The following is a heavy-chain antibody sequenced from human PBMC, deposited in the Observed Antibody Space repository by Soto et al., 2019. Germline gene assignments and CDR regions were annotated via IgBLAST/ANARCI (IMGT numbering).Heavy chain of an antibody. J-gene: IGHJ5*02. CDR3: APHRSRIRSIAARPPNWFDP. CDR1: GFTFSSYA. D-gene: IGHD6-6*01. V-gene: IGHV3-23*01. Sequence: PGGSLRLSCAASGFTFSSYAMSWVRQAPGKGLEWVSAISGSGGSTYYADSVKGRFTISRDNSKNTLYLQMNSLRAEDTAVYYCAPHRSRIRSIAARPPNWFDPWGQGTLVTVSS. CDR2: ISGSGGST.